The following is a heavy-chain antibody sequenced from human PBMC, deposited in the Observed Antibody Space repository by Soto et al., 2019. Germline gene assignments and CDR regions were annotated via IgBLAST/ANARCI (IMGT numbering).Heavy chain of an antibody. CDR3: SGGKEYYYYRFEV. V-gene: IGHV1-69*17. CDR1: GDTFNSYT. Sequence: QVQLVQSAAELKKPGSSVKVSCKTSGDTFNSYTINWVRQAPGQGLEWMGGIIPLSGMANYAQRFQGRVIIPADKSTKATYMEVSSRRAEDTAMYYCSGGKEYYYYRFEVWGQGTTVTVS. CDR2: IIPLSGMA. J-gene: IGHJ6*02.